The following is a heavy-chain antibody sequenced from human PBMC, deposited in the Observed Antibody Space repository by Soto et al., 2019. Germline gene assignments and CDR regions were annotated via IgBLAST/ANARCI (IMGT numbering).Heavy chain of an antibody. CDR2: ISCSGGIT. Sequence: PGGSLRLSCAASGLTFSSYAMSWVRQAPGKGLEWVSFISCSGGITYYAYSVKVRFTISIDNSKNTLYLQMNSLRAEDTAVYYCAKGLYCGSDCYITNFDXWGQGALVTVSX. D-gene: IGHD2-21*02. J-gene: IGHJ4*02. CDR3: AKGLYCGSDCYITNFDX. CDR1: GLTFSSYA. V-gene: IGHV3-23*01.